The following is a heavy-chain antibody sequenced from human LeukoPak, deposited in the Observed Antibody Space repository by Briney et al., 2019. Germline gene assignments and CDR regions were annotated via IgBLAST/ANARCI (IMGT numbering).Heavy chain of an antibody. CDR2: ITSSGRST. Sequence: GGSLRLSCTASGFSFSDHYMTWMRQAPGKGLDSISYITSSGRSTDYADSVKGRFIISRDNAMNSLFLQMSSLRVDDTAVYYCTRDPDYGDPDWGQGTLVTVSS. D-gene: IGHD2-21*01. CDR1: GFSFSDHY. V-gene: IGHV3-11*01. J-gene: IGHJ4*02. CDR3: TRDPDYGDPD.